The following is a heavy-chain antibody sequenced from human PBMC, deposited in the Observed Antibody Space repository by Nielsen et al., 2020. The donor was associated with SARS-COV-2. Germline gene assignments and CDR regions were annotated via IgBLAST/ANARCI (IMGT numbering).Heavy chain of an antibody. CDR2: ISAYNGNT. CDR3: ARVKQDNSGSFHFDY. Sequence: ASVKVSCKASGYTFTSYGISWVRQAPGQGLEWMGWISAYNGNTNYAQKLQGRVTMTTDTSTSTAYMELRSLRSDDTAVYYCARVKQDNSGSFHFDYWGQGTLVTVSS. J-gene: IGHJ4*02. D-gene: IGHD1-26*01. CDR1: GYTFTSYG. V-gene: IGHV1-18*04.